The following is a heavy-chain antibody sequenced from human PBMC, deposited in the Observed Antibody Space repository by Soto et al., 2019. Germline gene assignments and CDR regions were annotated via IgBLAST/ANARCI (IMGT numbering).Heavy chain of an antibody. V-gene: IGHV4-30-4*01. Sequence: PSETLSLTCTVSGGSISSGDYYWSWIRQPTGKGLEWIGYIYYSGITYYNPSLKSRVTISVDTSKNEFSLQLRSVTAADTAVYFCASFHDASPGRFDLWGQGTPDTVSA. CDR1: GGSISSGDYY. J-gene: IGHJ5*02. CDR2: IYYSGIT. CDR3: ASFHDASPGRFDL.